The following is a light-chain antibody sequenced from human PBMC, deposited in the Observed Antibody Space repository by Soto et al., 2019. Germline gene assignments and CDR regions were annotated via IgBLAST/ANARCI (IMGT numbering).Light chain of an antibody. J-gene: IGKJ4*01. CDR2: AAS. CDR3: QMYSNAPFT. CDR1: QGIKNY. V-gene: IGKV1-27*01. Sequence: DIQVTQYPSSLSASVGDRVTITCRASQGIKNYLAWYQQKPGEIPKLLIYAASTLESGIPPRFSGSGSGTDFTLTINNLQPEDVATYYCQMYSNAPFTFGGGTKVVIK.